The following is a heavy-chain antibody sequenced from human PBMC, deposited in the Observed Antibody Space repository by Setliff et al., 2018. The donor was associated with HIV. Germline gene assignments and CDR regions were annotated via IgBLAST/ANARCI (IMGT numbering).Heavy chain of an antibody. Sequence: PSETLSLTCTVSGGSISSDYWSWIRQPPGKGLEWIGYIYYSEGTTYNPSLKRRVTISVDTSKNQFSLKLTSVTVADTAVYYCAGYTSGWYAPYWGQGTLVTVSS. J-gene: IGHJ4*02. CDR1: GGSISSDY. V-gene: IGHV4-59*01. CDR2: IYYSEGT. CDR3: AGYTSGWYAPY. D-gene: IGHD6-19*01.